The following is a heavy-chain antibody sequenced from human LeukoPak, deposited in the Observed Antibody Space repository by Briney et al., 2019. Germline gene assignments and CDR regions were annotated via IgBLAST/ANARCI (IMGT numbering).Heavy chain of an antibody. CDR3: ARVTRWAGLDF. V-gene: IGHV4-30-4*01. J-gene: IGHJ4*02. CDR2: IYYSGST. CDR1: GGSISSGDKY. Sequence: SETLSLTCSVSGGSISSGDKYWSWIRQPPGKGLEWIGYIYYSGSTYYNPSLKSRLTISVDTSENQFSLHLTSVTAADTAVYFCARVTRWAGLDFWGQGTLVTVSS. D-gene: IGHD2-21*02.